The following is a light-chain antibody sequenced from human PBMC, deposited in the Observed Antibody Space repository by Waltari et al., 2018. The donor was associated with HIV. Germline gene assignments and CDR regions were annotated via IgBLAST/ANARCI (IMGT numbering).Light chain of an antibody. CDR3: GTWDSSLSAVV. J-gene: IGLJ1*01. V-gene: IGLV1-51*01. CDR2: DNS. Sequence: QSFLPQPPPVSTAPGHKVSIPCHGSTSHIGPTYLSWYHRLPGTAPKLLIYDNSERPSGIPDRFSGSKSGTSATLGITGLQTGDEADYYCGTWDSSLSAVVFGTGTKVTVL. CDR1: TSHIGPTY.